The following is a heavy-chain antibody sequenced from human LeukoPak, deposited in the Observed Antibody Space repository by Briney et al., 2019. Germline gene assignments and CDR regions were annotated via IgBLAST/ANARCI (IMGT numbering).Heavy chain of an antibody. Sequence: SETLSLTCTVSGGSISSYYWSWIRQPAGKGLEWLGRIYTSGSTNYNPSLKSRVTMSVDTSKNQFSLKLSSVTAADTAVYYCAREYCSSTSCYGSTLDYWGQGTLGTVSS. D-gene: IGHD2-2*01. CDR1: GGSISSYY. CDR2: IYTSGST. J-gene: IGHJ4*02. V-gene: IGHV4-4*07. CDR3: AREYCSSTSCYGSTLDY.